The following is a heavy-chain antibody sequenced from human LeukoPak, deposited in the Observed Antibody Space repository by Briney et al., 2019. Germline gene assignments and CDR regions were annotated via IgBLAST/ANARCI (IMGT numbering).Heavy chain of an antibody. D-gene: IGHD3-22*01. CDR3: VKEAWYYYDSSGPDY. J-gene: IGHJ4*02. CDR1: GFTFSSYA. V-gene: IGHV3-64D*09. Sequence: GGSLRLSCSASGFTFSSYAMHWVRQAPGKGLEYVSAISSNGGSTYYADSVKVRFTISRDNSKNTLYLQMSSLRAEDSAVYYCVKEAWYYYDSSGPDYWGQGTLVTVSS. CDR2: ISSNGGST.